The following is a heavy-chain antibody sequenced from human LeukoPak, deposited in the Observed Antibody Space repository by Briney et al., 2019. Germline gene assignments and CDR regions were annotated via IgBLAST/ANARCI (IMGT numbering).Heavy chain of an antibody. V-gene: IGHV4-34*01. CDR2: INHSGST. CDR3: ARLSGYSGSEVYYYYYYMDV. Sequence: SETLSLTCAVYGGSFSGYYWSWIRQPPGKGLEWIGEINHSGSTNYNPSLKSRVTISVDTSKNQFSLKLSSVTAADTAVYYCARLSGYSGSEVYYYYYYMDVWGKGTTVTVSS. J-gene: IGHJ6*03. CDR1: GGSFSGYY. D-gene: IGHD5-12*01.